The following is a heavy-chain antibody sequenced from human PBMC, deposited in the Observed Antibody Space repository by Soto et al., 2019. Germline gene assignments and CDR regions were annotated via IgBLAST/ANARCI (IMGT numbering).Heavy chain of an antibody. V-gene: IGHV1-8*01. D-gene: IGHD3-10*01. J-gene: IGHJ2*01. CDR1: GYTFINND. Sequence: QVQLVQSGAEVKKPGASVKVSCKASGYTFINNDINWVRQATGQGLEWMGWMNPNSANTGYAQKFQGRVTMTRDTSTSTAYMELSSLKSEDTAVYSCARRGGGDWYFDLWGRGTLVTVSS. CDR2: MNPNSANT. CDR3: ARRGGGDWYFDL.